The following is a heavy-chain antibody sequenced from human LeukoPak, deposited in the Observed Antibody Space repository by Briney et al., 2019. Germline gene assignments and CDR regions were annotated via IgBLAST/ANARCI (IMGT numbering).Heavy chain of an antibody. CDR1: GFTFSSNG. CDR3: AKYYYGSGSYRRALDY. D-gene: IGHD3-10*01. Sequence: GGTLRLSCAASGFTFSSNGMSWVRQAPGKGLEWVSSISSSGGSTNYADSVKGRFTISRDNSKNTLNLQMNSLRAEDTAVYYCAKYYYGSGSYRRALDYWGQGTLVTVSS. J-gene: IGHJ4*02. CDR2: ISSSGGST. V-gene: IGHV3-23*01.